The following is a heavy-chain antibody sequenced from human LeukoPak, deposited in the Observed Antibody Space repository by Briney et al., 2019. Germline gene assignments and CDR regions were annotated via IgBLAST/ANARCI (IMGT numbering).Heavy chain of an antibody. D-gene: IGHD3-3*02. Sequence: PGGSLRLSCAASGFAFGRHTMHWVRQAPGKGLEWVAVIESDVTNKYHADSVKGRFTISRDNSKNTLYLQMSSLRPEDTALYFCARQDISLDDWGQGTLVTVSS. CDR1: GFAFGRHT. V-gene: IGHV3-30-3*01. J-gene: IGHJ4*02. CDR3: ARQDISLDD. CDR2: IESDVTNK.